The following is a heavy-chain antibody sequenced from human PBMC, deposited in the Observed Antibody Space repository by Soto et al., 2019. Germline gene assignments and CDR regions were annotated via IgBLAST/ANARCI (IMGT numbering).Heavy chain of an antibody. J-gene: IGHJ4*02. CDR2: VHYSGST. V-gene: IGHV4-39*01. D-gene: IGHD3-22*01. CDR3: ARQGAYFHESSGYEFDY. Sequence: SETLSLTCTVSGGSISGSSYYWGWIRQPPGKGLECIGSVHYSGSTYYNPSLKSRVSMSVDTSKNQFSLKLSSVTAADTAVYHCARQGAYFHESSGYEFDYWGQGTLVTVSS. CDR1: GGSISGSSYY.